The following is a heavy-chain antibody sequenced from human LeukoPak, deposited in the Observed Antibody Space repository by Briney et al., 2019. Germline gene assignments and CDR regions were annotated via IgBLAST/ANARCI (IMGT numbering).Heavy chain of an antibody. CDR3: ARGAYGDEIDY. J-gene: IGHJ4*02. D-gene: IGHD4-17*01. V-gene: IGHV4-39*01. CDR1: GGSISSSSYY. Sequence: SETLSLTCAVSGGSISSSSYYWGWIRQPPGKGLEWIGSIYYSGSTYYNPSLKSRVTISVDTSKNQFSLKLSSVTAADTAVYYCARGAYGDEIDYWGQGTLVTVSS. CDR2: IYYSGST.